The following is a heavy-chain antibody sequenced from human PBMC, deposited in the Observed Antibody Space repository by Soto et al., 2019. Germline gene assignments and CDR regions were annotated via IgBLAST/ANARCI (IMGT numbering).Heavy chain of an antibody. V-gene: IGHV1-69*02. CDR1: GGTFSSYT. J-gene: IGHJ4*02. Sequence: QVQLVQSGAAVKKPGSSVKVSCKASGGTFSSYTISWVRQAPGQGLEWMGRIIPILGIANYAQKFQGRVTITADKSTSTAYMELSSLRSEDTAVYYCARAGGRQWPNGYDYWGQGTLVTVSS. CDR2: IIPILGIA. D-gene: IGHD3-16*01. CDR3: ARAGGRQWPNGYDY.